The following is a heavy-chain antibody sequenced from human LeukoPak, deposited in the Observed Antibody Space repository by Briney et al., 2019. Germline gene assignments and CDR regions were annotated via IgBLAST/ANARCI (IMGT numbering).Heavy chain of an antibody. V-gene: IGHV4-61*02. J-gene: IGHJ4*02. Sequence: SETLSLTCTVSGGSISSGSYYWYWIRQPAGKGLEWVGRFYTGGSTYYNPSHKSRVTISVDTSKNQFSLNLSSVTAADTAVYFCATTFSGDRDYWGQGTLVTVSS. CDR2: FYTGGST. D-gene: IGHD4-17*01. CDR3: ATTFSGDRDY. CDR1: GGSISSGSYY.